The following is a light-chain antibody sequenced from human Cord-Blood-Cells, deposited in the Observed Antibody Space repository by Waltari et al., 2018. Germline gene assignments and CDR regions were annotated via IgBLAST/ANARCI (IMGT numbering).Light chain of an antibody. J-gene: IGKJ1*01. CDR3: QQYNSYWT. CDR1: PSISSW. Sequence: DIQMTQSPSTLYASVGDRVTITCRASPSISSWLAWYQQKPGKAPKLLIYDASSLESGVPSRFSGSGAGTEFTLTISSLQPDDFATYYCQQYNSYWTFGQGTKVEIK. V-gene: IGKV1-5*01. CDR2: DAS.